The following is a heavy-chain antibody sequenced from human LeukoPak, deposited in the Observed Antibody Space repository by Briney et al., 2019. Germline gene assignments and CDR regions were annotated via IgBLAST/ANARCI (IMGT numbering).Heavy chain of an antibody. J-gene: IGHJ5*02. CDR2: IKQDGSEK. D-gene: IGHD3-16*01. CDR1: GFTFSSYW. V-gene: IGHV3-7*01. Sequence: PGGSLRLSCAASGFTFSSYWMSWVRQAPGRGLEWVANIKQDGSEKYYVDSMKGRFTISRDNAKNTLYLQMNSLRAEDTAVYYCARRAGGLARNNWFDPWGQGTLVTVSS. CDR3: ARRAGGLARNNWFDP.